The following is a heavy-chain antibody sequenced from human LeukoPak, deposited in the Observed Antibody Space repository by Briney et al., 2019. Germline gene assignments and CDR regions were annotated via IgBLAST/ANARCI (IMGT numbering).Heavy chain of an antibody. CDR3: ARVISGSYGYADYFDY. CDR2: IYTSGST. V-gene: IGHV4-4*07. D-gene: IGHD5-18*01. J-gene: IGHJ4*02. Sequence: PSETLSLTCTVSGGSISSYYWSWIRQPAGKGLEWIGRIYTSGSTNYNPSLKSRVTMSVDTSKNQFSLKLSSVTAADTAVYYCARVISGSYGYADYFDYWGQGTLVTVSS. CDR1: GGSISSYY.